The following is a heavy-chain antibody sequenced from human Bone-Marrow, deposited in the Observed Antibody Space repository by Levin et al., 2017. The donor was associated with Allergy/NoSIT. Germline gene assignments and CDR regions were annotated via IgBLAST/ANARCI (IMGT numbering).Heavy chain of an antibody. Sequence: SETLSLTCSVSGGSVRGENYYWSWIRQPPGKRLEWIGYISYSGSTTYSPSLESRVTISLGASENQFSLRLSSLTAADTAVYYCAGTGTGADYGDYGAGYHFDYWGQGTLVTVAS. CDR1: GGSVRGENYY. D-gene: IGHD4-17*01. J-gene: IGHJ4*02. CDR2: ISYSGST. V-gene: IGHV4-61*01. CDR3: AGTGTGADYGDYGAGYHFDY.